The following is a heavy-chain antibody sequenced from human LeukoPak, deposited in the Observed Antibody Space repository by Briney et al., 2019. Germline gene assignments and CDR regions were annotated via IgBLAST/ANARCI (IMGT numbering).Heavy chain of an antibody. V-gene: IGHV3-23*01. D-gene: IGHD6-19*01. CDR2: ISARTSDT. Sequence: GGSLRLSCAASGFTFSSYAMSWVRQAPGKGLEWVAAISARTSDTYYTDSVKGRFTISRDNSKNTLYLQMNSLRAEDTALYYCAKDRPNSGWFFDYWGQGTLVTVSS. CDR1: GFTFSSYA. J-gene: IGHJ4*02. CDR3: AKDRPNSGWFFDY.